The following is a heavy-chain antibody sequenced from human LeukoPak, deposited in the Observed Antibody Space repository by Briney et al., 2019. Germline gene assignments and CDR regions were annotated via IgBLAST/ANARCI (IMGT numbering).Heavy chain of an antibody. D-gene: IGHD3-22*01. CDR2: ISGSGGST. CDR3: AKVMRYYYDSSGLDY. J-gene: IGHJ4*02. V-gene: IGHV3-23*01. Sequence: GGSLRLSCAASGFTFSSYAMSWVRQAPGKGLEWVSAISGSGGSTYYADSVKGRFTISRDNSKNTLYLQRNSLRAEDTAVYYCAKVMRYYYDSSGLDYWGQGTLVTVSS. CDR1: GFTFSSYA.